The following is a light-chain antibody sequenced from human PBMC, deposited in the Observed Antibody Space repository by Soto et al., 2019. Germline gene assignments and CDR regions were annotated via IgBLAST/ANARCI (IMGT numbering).Light chain of an antibody. Sequence: QSVLTQPPSVSGAPGQRVTISCTGSSSNIGAGYDVHWYQQLPGTAPKLLIYGNSNRPSGVPDRFSGSKSGTSASLAITGLQAEDEADYYCQSYDSSLGGWVFRGGTKLTVL. CDR1: SSNIGAGYD. CDR3: QSYDSSLGGWV. CDR2: GNS. V-gene: IGLV1-40*01. J-gene: IGLJ3*02.